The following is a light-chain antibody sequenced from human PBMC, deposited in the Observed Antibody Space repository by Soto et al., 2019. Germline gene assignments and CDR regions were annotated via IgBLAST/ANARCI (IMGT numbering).Light chain of an antibody. CDR1: QSISSY. CDR3: QLSDSSFT. CDR2: AAS. Sequence: DIQMTQSPSSLSASVGDRVTITCRASQSISSYLNWYQQKPGKAPKLLIYAASSLQSGVPSRFSGSGSGTDFTLTISSLQPDDFATYYCQLSDSSFTFGQGTRLENK. V-gene: IGKV1-39*01. J-gene: IGKJ5*01.